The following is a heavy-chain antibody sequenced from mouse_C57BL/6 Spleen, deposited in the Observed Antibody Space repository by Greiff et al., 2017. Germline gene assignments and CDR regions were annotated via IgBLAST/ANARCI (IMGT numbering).Heavy chain of an antibody. D-gene: IGHD2-5*01. CDR3: ARRDDSNYGDYAMDY. V-gene: IGHV1-54*01. Sequence: QVQLQQSGAELVRPGTSVKVSCKASGYAFTNYLIEWVKQRPGQGLEWIGVINPGSGGTNYNEKFKGKATLTADKSSSTAYMQLSSLTSEDSAVYFCARRDDSNYGDYAMDYWGQGTSVTVSS. J-gene: IGHJ4*01. CDR2: INPGSGGT. CDR1: GYAFTNYL.